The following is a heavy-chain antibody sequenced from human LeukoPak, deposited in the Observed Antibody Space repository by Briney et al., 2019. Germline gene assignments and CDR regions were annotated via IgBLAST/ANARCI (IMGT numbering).Heavy chain of an antibody. V-gene: IGHV3-23*01. Sequence: GGSLRLSCAASGFTFNSYAMYWVRQAPGKGLEWVSGTFGSGGSAHYADSVKGRFAISRDNSKNRVYLQMNSLRAEDTAVYYCAKTATGYSSGHYPGWPVDYWGQGTLVTVSS. J-gene: IGHJ4*02. D-gene: IGHD6-19*01. CDR3: AKTATGYSSGHYPGWPVDY. CDR1: GFTFNSYA. CDR2: TFGSGGSA.